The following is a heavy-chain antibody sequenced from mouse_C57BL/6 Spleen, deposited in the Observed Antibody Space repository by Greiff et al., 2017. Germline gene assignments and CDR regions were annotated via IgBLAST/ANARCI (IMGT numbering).Heavy chain of an antibody. V-gene: IGHV1-82*01. CDR1: GYAFSSSW. CDR3: ARGGYYSNEYFDV. J-gene: IGHJ1*03. D-gene: IGHD2-5*01. Sequence: VKLMESGPELVKPGASVKISCKASGYAFSSSWMNWVKQRPGKGLEWIGRIYPGDGDTNYNGKFKGKATLTADKSSSTAYMQLSSLTSEDSAVYCCARGGYYSNEYFDVWGTGTTVTVSS. CDR2: IYPGDGDT.